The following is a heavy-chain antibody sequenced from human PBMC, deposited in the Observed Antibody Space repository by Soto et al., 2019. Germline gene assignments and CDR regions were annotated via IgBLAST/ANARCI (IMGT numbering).Heavy chain of an antibody. CDR2: MNPNTGNS. D-gene: IGHD6-19*01. CDR3: ARRDGTIGWKGFGADKSFFDF. J-gene: IGHJ4*02. V-gene: IGHV1-8*01. Sequence: QVQLVQSGAEVRKPGASVKVSCEASGYTFTSYDIYWVRQATGQGLEWMGWMNPNTGNSGYAQKFPGRVTMANQPSRSTAHMELSSLRAEDTAVYYCARRDGTIGWKGFGADKSFFDFWGQGTLVTVSS. CDR1: GYTFTSYD.